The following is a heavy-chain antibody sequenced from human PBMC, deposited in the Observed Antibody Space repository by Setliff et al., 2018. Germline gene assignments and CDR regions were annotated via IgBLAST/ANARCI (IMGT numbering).Heavy chain of an antibody. CDR1: GFSLSTSGVG. J-gene: IGHJ4*02. Sequence: SGPTLVNPTQTLTLTCTVSGFSLSTSGVGVGWIRQPPGKGLEWIGRIYYRGDTYYNASLKGRLTISVDTAQNQFSLRLTSVTAADTAVYYCARTGTYRYFDYWGQGALVTVSS. V-gene: IGHV4-39*01. CDR2: IYYRGDT. CDR3: ARTGTYRYFDY. D-gene: IGHD1-1*01.